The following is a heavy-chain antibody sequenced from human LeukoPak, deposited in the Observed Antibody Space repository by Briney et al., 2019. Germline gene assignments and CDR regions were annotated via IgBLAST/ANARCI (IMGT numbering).Heavy chain of an antibody. CDR1: GFTFSSYS. V-gene: IGHV3-21*01. CDR3: ARTSDFWAGYYTH. D-gene: IGHD3/OR15-3a*01. Sequence: GGSLRLSCAASGFTFSSYSMNWVRQAPGKGLEWVSSISSSSSYTYYADSVKGRFTISRDNAKNSLYLQMNSLRAEDTAVYYCARTSDFWAGYYTHWGQGTLVTVSS. J-gene: IGHJ4*02. CDR2: ISSSSSYT.